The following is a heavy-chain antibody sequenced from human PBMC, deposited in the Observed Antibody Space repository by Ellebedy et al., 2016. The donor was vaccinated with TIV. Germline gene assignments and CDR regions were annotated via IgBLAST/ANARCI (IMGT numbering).Heavy chain of an antibody. Sequence: AASVKVSCKASGGTFSSYGISWVRQAPGQGLEWMGRIIPILGTPNYAQSFQGRVTLTADKSTSTAYMELSSMRSEDTAVYYCASRGVPLGYCSGGSCLDTDSYSGMDVWGQGTTVTVSS. CDR3: ASRGVPLGYCSGGSCLDTDSYSGMDV. CDR1: GGTFSSYG. CDR2: IIPILGTP. D-gene: IGHD2-15*01. J-gene: IGHJ6*02. V-gene: IGHV1-69*04.